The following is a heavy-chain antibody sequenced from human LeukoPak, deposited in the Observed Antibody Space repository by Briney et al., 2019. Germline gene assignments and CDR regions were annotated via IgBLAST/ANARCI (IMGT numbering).Heavy chain of an antibody. CDR1: GYTFTGYY. D-gene: IGHD6-13*01. Sequence: GASVKVSCNASGYTFTGYYMHWVRQAPGQGLEWMGIINPSGGSTSYAQKFQGRVTMTRNMSTSTVYMELSSLRSEDTAVYYCARDSIAAAGTTDPIFDYWGQGTLVTVSS. CDR3: ARDSIAAAGTTDPIFDY. CDR2: INPSGGST. J-gene: IGHJ4*02. V-gene: IGHV1-46*01.